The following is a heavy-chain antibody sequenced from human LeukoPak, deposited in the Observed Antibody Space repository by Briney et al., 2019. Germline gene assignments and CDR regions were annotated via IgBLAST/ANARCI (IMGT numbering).Heavy chain of an antibody. CDR2: IYYSGST. J-gene: IGHJ5*02. D-gene: IGHD3-10*01. CDR3: ARVVVAAIRGVYAQKWFDT. CDR1: GGSISSYY. V-gene: IGHV4-59*01. Sequence: SETLSLTCTVSGGSISSYYWSWIRQPPGKGLEWIGYIYYSGSTNYNPSLKSRVTISVDTSKNQFSLKLSSVTAADTAVYYCARVVVAAIRGVYAQKWFDTWGQGTLVTVSS.